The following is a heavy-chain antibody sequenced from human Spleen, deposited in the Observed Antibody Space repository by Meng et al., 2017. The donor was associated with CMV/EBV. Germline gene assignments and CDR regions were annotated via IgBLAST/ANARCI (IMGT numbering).Heavy chain of an antibody. V-gene: IGHV5-51*01. CDR2: IYPDDSDT. Sequence: GGSLRLSCKGSGYIFTTYWIAWVRQMPGKGLEWMGIIYPDDSDTRYSPSFQGQVTISADKSISTAYLQWSSLKASDTAMYYCARPYSSGWTDFQHWGQGTLVTVSS. CDR3: ARPYSSGWTDFQH. CDR1: GYIFTTYW. D-gene: IGHD6-19*01. J-gene: IGHJ1*01.